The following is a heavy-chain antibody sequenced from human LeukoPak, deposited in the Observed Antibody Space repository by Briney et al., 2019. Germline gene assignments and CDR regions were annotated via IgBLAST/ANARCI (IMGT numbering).Heavy chain of an antibody. Sequence: GGSLRLSCTASGFSFSSYGIHWVRQTPGKGLEWVASIKEDESEKYYVDPAKGRFTISRDNAKNSLYLQMNSLRAEDTAVYYCARGWGVTRGWFDPWGQGTLVTVSS. D-gene: IGHD3-16*01. CDR3: ARGWGVTRGWFDP. CDR1: GFSFSSYG. V-gene: IGHV3-7*04. J-gene: IGHJ5*02. CDR2: IKEDESEK.